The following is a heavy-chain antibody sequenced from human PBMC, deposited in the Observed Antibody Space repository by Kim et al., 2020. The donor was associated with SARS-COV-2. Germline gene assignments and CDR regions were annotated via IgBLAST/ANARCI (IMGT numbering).Heavy chain of an antibody. CDR2: ISYDGSNK. J-gene: IGHJ4*02. Sequence: GGSLRLSCAASGFTFSSYAMHWVRQAPGKGLEWVAVISYDGSNKYYADSVKGRFTISRDNSKNTLYLQMNSLRAEDTAVYYCARDEDAGAGIWFGEGATFDYWGQGTLVTVSS. V-gene: IGHV3-30*04. CDR3: ARDEDAGAGIWFGEGATFDY. CDR1: GFTFSSYA. D-gene: IGHD3-10*01.